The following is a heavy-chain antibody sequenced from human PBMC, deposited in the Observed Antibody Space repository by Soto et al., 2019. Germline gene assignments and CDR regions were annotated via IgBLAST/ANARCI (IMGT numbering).Heavy chain of an antibody. V-gene: IGHV4-61*01. CDR3: ASFYSGGDIVVVPATTFDY. CDR2: IYYSGST. Sequence: SETLSLTCTVSGGSVSSGSYYWSWIRQPPGKGLEWIGYIYYSGSTNYNPSLKSRVTISVDTSKNQFSLKLSSVTAADTAVYYCASFYSGGDIVVVPATTFDYWGQGTLVTVSS. D-gene: IGHD2-2*01. J-gene: IGHJ4*02. CDR1: GGSVSSGSYY.